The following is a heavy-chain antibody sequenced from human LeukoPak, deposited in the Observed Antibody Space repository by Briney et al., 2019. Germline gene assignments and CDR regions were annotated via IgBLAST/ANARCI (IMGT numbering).Heavy chain of an antibody. CDR1: GFTFSSYG. CDR2: IWYDGSNK. D-gene: IGHD6-19*01. J-gene: IGHJ4*02. CDR3: ARVSGSGGFDY. Sequence: GRSLRLSCAASGFTFSSYGMHWVRQAPGKGLEWVAVIWYDGSNKYYADSVKGRFTISRDNSKNTLYLQMNSLKAEDTAVYYCARVSGSGGFDYWGQGTLVTVSS. V-gene: IGHV3-33*01.